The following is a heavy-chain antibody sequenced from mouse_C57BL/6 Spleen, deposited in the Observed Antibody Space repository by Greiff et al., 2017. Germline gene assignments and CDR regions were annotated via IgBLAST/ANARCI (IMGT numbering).Heavy chain of an antibody. CDR1: GYTFTDYE. CDR3: TRSSGDGLYYFDY. J-gene: IGHJ2*01. Sequence: QVQLQQPGAELVRPGASVTLSCKASGYTFTDYEMHWVKQTPVHGLEWIGAIDPETGGTAYNQKFKGKAILTADKSSSTAYMELRSLTSEDSAVYYCTRSSGDGLYYFDYWGQGTTLTVSS. CDR2: IDPETGGT. V-gene: IGHV1-15*01. D-gene: IGHD2-3*01.